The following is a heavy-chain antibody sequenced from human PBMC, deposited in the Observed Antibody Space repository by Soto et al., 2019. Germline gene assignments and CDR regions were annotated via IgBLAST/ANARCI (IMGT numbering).Heavy chain of an antibody. D-gene: IGHD3-3*01. J-gene: IGHJ6*02. V-gene: IGHV4-61*01. CDR1: GGSVSSGSYY. CDR2: IYYSGST. Sequence: SETLSLTCTVSGGSVSSGSYYWSWIRQPPGKGLEWIGYIYYSGSTNYNPSLKSRVTISVDTSKNQFSLKLSSVTAADTAVYYCARGRQTYYDFWSGYSGMDVWGQGTTVTVSS. CDR3: ARGRQTYYDFWSGYSGMDV.